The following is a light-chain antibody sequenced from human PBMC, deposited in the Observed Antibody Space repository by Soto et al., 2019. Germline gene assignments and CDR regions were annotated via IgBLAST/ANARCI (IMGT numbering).Light chain of an antibody. CDR3: QQRNIWPPVT. CDR2: GAS. J-gene: IGKJ5*01. V-gene: IGKV1-9*01. Sequence: DIQLTQSPSFLSASVGDRVTITCRASQGISSYLAWYQQKPRKAPEVLIFGASTLQSGVPSRFSGSGSGTEFTLTISSLQPEDFAVYYCQQRNIWPPVTFGQGTRLEIK. CDR1: QGISSY.